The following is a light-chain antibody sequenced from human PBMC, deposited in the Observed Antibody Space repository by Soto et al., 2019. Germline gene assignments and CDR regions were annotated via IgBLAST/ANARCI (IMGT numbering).Light chain of an antibody. CDR1: QSVSSY. CDR2: DAS. J-gene: IGKJ4*01. Sequence: DIVLTQSPATLSLSPGERATLSCRASQSVSSYLAWYQQKPGQAPRLLIYDASNRATGIPAMFSGSGSGTDFTLTISSLEPEDFAVYYCQQRSNFPLTFGGGTKVEIK. CDR3: QQRSNFPLT. V-gene: IGKV3-11*01.